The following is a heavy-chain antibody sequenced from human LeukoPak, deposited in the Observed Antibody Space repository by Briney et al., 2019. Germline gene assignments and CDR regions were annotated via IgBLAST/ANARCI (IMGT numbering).Heavy chain of an antibody. D-gene: IGHD1-26*01. CDR1: GFTFSSYW. Sequence: PGGSLRLSCAASGFTFSSYWMSWVRQAPGKGLEWEANIKQDGSEKYYVDSVKGRFTISRDNAKNSLYLQMNSLRAEDTAVYYCARSYRRWDQRFDYWGQGTLVPVSS. CDR3: ARSYRRWDQRFDY. CDR2: IKQDGSEK. J-gene: IGHJ4*02. V-gene: IGHV3-7*01.